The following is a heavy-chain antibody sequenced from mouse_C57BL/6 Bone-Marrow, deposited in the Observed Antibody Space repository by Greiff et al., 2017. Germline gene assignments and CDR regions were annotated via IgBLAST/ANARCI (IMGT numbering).Heavy chain of an antibody. D-gene: IGHD1-1*01. V-gene: IGHV1-61*01. CDR3: ARSSRTVPFAY. J-gene: IGHJ3*01. Sequence: VQLQQPGAELARPGSSVKLSCKASGYTFTSYWMDWVKQRPGQGLEWIGNIYPSDSETHYNQKFKDKATLTVDKSSSTAYMQLSSLTSEDSAVYYCARSSRTVPFAYWGQGTLVTVSA. CDR1: GYTFTSYW. CDR2: IYPSDSET.